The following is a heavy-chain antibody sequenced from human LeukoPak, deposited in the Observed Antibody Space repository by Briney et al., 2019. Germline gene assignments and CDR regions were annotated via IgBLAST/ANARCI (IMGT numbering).Heavy chain of an antibody. Sequence: SETPSLTCAVYGGSFSGYYWSWIRQPPGKGLEWIGEINHSGSTNYNPSLKSRVTISVDTSKNQFSLKLSSVTAADTAVYYCARPDYYDSSGPYFDYWGQGTLVTVSS. D-gene: IGHD3-22*01. CDR2: INHSGST. V-gene: IGHV4-34*01. J-gene: IGHJ4*02. CDR1: GGSFSGYY. CDR3: ARPDYYDSSGPYFDY.